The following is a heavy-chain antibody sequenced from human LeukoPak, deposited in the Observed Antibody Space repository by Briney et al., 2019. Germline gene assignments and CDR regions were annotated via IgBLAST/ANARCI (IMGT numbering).Heavy chain of an antibody. CDR1: GYTLTELS. CDR3: TTWGQTPGGAFDI. CDR2: FDPEDGET. J-gene: IGHJ3*02. D-gene: IGHD3-10*01. V-gene: IGHV1-24*01. Sequence: ASVKVSCKVSGYTLTELSMHWVRQAPGKGLEWMGGFDPEDGETIYAQKFQGRVTMTEDTSTDTAYMELSSLRSEDTAVYYCTTWGQTPGGAFDIWGQGTMVTVSS.